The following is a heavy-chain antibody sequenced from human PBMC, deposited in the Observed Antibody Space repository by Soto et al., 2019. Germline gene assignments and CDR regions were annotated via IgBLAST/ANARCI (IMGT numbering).Heavy chain of an antibody. CDR3: VSQRTSVLTQAYFDY. V-gene: IGHV4-39*01. Sequence: AETLSLTCTVSGGSVSNSNYYWVWIRHSPGKGLEWIGSVYYRGRSYSKSSVESRVTISVDTSKNQFSLNLNSVTASDTAVYYCVSQRTSVLTQAYFDYWGPGALVTVSS. CDR2: VYYRGRS. J-gene: IGHJ4*02. CDR1: GGSVSNSNYY. D-gene: IGHD2-8*01.